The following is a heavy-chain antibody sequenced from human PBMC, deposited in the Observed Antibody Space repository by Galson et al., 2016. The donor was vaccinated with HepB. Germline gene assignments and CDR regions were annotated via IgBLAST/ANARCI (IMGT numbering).Heavy chain of an antibody. CDR3: ARLGWAMAAGDSD. V-gene: IGHV5-10-1*01. CDR2: INPSNSDT. D-gene: IGHD6-13*01. J-gene: IGHJ4*02. CDR1: GYDFATYW. Sequence: QSGAEVKKPGESLRISCQGFGYDFATYWISWVRQMPGKGLEWMGRINPSNSDTKYSPSFEGHVTISSDKTISTAYLQWSGLKPSDTAIYFCARLGWAMAAGDSDWGRGSLVTVSS.